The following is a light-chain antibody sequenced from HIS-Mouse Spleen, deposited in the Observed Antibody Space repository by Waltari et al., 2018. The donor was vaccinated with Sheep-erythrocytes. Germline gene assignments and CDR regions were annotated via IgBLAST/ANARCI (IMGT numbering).Light chain of an antibody. V-gene: IGLV3-21*02. CDR2: DDS. Sequence: SYVLTQPPSVSVAPGQTARITFGGNNIGSKSVHWYKQKPGQAPVLAVYDDSDRPSGIPERFSGSNAGNTATLTISRVEAGDEADYYCQVWDSSSDHVVFGGGTKLTVL. J-gene: IGLJ2*01. CDR3: QVWDSSSDHVV. CDR1: NIGSKS.